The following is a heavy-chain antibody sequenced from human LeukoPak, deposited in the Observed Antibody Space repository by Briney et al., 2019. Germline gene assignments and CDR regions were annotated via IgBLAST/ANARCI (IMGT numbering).Heavy chain of an antibody. Sequence: GGSLRLSCSASGFTFSSSAMSWVRQAPGNGLEWVSAIGTSGDRTFYADSVKGRFTISRDNSKNTLYLQMNSLRAEDTAVYYCARDRPYFDYWGQGTLVTVSS. V-gene: IGHV3-23*01. CDR2: IGTSGDRT. J-gene: IGHJ4*02. CDR3: ARDRPYFDY. CDR1: GFTFSSSA.